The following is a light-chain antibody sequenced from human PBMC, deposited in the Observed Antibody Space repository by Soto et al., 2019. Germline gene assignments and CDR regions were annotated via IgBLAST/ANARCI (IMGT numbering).Light chain of an antibody. CDR3: QQYEKLWT. CDR1: ESISSN. J-gene: IGKJ1*01. V-gene: IGKV3-15*01. Sequence: DIVLTQSPGTVYVYPVAGATLTCRGSESISSNLAWYQQKPGQAPRLLIYGASNRGTGIPVRFIGGGAGTEFTLTITSLQSEDFAIYYCQQYEKLWTFGQGTKVDIK. CDR2: GAS.